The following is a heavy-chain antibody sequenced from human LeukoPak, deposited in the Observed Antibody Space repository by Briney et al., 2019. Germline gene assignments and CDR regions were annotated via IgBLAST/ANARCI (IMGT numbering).Heavy chain of an antibody. CDR3: AKVLSASGSYVDDY. Sequence: ASVKVSCKASGGTFSSYAISWVRQAPGQGLEWMGGIIPIFGTANYAQKFQGRVTITADESTSTAYMELNRLRSDDTAVYYCAKVLSASGSYVDDYWGQGTLVTVSS. D-gene: IGHD3-10*01. CDR1: GGTFSSYA. CDR2: IIPIFGTA. V-gene: IGHV1-69*13. J-gene: IGHJ4*01.